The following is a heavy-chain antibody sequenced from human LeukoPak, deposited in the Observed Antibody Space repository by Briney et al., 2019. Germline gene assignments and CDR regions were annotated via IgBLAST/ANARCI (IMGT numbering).Heavy chain of an antibody. J-gene: IGHJ4*02. V-gene: IGHV3-7*01. CDR1: SFTFSSYW. CDR2: IKEDGSKT. Sequence: PGGSLRLSCAASSFTFSSYWMTWVRQAPGKGLEWVANIKEDGSKTFYVDSVKGRFTISRDNAKNSLYLQMNSLRAEDTAVYYCARVNRPIAVAGTWVDYWGQGTLVTVSS. CDR3: ARVNRPIAVAGTWVDY. D-gene: IGHD6-19*01.